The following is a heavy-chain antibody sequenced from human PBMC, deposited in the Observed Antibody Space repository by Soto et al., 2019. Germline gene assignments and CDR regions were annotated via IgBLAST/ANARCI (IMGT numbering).Heavy chain of an antibody. V-gene: IGHV3-23*01. Sequence: GGSLILSCAASGFTFSSYAMSWVRQAPGKGLEWVSAISGSGGSTYYADSVKGRFTISRDNSKNTLYLQMNSLRAEDTAVYYCAKDLAPTVSLGLYMDVWGKGTTVTVSS. J-gene: IGHJ6*03. CDR3: AKDLAPTVSLGLYMDV. D-gene: IGHD4-17*01. CDR1: GFTFSSYA. CDR2: ISGSGGST.